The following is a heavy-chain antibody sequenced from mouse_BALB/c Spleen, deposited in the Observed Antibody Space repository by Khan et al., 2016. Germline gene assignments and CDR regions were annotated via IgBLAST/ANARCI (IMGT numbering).Heavy chain of an antibody. D-gene: IGHD2-2*01. Sequence: EVQLQESGPGLVNPSQSLSLTCTVTGYSITSDYAWNWIRQFPGNKLEWMGYISYSGITIYNPSLKSRISITRDTSKNQFFLQLNSMTTEDTATYDCAREYGNDGPWFGYWSQGTLVTVSA. J-gene: IGHJ3*01. V-gene: IGHV3-2*02. CDR3: AREYGNDGPWFGY. CDR1: GYSITSDYA. CDR2: ISYSGIT.